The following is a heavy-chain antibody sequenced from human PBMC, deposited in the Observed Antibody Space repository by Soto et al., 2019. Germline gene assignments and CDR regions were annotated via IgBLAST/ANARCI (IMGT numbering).Heavy chain of an antibody. CDR3: ATLVCGGGTCTRGRDY. V-gene: IGHV4-39*01. D-gene: IGHD2-15*01. CDR1: GGSISSSSYF. Sequence: SETLSLTWTVSGGSISSSSYFWGWIRQPTGKGLEWIGSIYDSGSTYYNPSLKSRVTISVDTSKNQFSLKLCSVTAADTAVYSCATLVCGGGTCTRGRDYLGRGTLVPVSS. CDR2: IYDSGST. J-gene: IGHJ4*02.